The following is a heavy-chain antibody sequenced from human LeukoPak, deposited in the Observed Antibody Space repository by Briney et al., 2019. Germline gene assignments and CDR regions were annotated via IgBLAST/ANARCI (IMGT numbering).Heavy chain of an antibody. J-gene: IGHJ4*02. CDR1: GFTFRGYS. CDR2: ISSSGSTI. D-gene: IGHD4-17*01. CDR3: FSVHYGDFENYFDY. V-gene: IGHV3-48*02. Sequence: GGSLRLSCAGSGFTFRGYSMHWVRQAPGKGLEWVGFISSSGSTISYADSVKGRFTISRDNAKNSLFLKMNSLRDEDTAVYYCFSVHYGDFENYFDYWGQGTLVTVSS.